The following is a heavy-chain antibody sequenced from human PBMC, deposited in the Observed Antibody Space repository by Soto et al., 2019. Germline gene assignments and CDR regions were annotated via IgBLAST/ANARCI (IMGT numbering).Heavy chain of an antibody. CDR3: AREHMAGTLKYWFDP. V-gene: IGHV3-30*03. D-gene: IGHD6-19*01. CDR2: ISYDGSNK. J-gene: IGHJ5*02. Sequence: QVQLVESGGGVVQPGRSLRLSCAASGFTFSSYGMHWVRQAPGKGLEWVAVISYDGSNKYYADSVKGRFTISRDNSKNTLYLQMNSLRAEDTAVYYCAREHMAGTLKYWFDPWGQGTLVTVSS. CDR1: GFTFSSYG.